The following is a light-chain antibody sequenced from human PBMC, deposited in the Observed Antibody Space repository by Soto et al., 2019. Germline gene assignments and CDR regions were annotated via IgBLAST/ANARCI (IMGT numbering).Light chain of an antibody. CDR1: QSVSNNY. CDR3: QQYGSSGT. Sequence: EGLLIQSPFTLSLSPWERATLSCRASQSVSNNYLAWYQQKPGQAPRLLIYGASNRATGIPDRFSGSGSGTDFTLTISRLEPEDFAVYYCQQYGSSGTFGQGTKVAIK. J-gene: IGKJ1*01. V-gene: IGKV3-20*01. CDR2: GAS.